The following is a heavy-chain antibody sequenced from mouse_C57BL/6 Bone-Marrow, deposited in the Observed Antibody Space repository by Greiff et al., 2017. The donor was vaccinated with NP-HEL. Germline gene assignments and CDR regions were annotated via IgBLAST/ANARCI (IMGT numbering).Heavy chain of an antibody. CDR1: GYTFTSYP. J-gene: IGHJ3*01. V-gene: IGHV1-4*01. CDR3: ASNYSNYPFAY. CDR2: INPSSGYT. Sequence: VKLMESGAELARPGASVKMSCKASGYTFTSYPMHWVKQRPGQGLEWIGYINPSSGYTKYNQKFKDKATLTADKSSSTAYMQLSSLTSEDSAVYYCASNYSNYPFAYWGQGTLVTVSA. D-gene: IGHD2-5*01.